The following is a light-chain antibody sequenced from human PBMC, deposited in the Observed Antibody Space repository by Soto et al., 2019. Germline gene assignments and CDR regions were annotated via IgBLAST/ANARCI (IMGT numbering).Light chain of an antibody. V-gene: IGKV3-15*01. CDR3: QQRSNWPSFT. CDR1: QSVSSN. J-gene: IGKJ3*01. CDR2: GAS. Sequence: EIVMTQSPATLSVSPGERATLSCRASQSVSSNLAWYQQKPGQAPRLLIYGASTRSTGIPARISGSGSGTEFTLTISSLQSEDFAVYYCQQRSNWPSFTFGPGTKVDIK.